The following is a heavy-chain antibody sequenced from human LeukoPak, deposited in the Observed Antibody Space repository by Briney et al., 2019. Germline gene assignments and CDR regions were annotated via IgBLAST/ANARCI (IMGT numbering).Heavy chain of an antibody. J-gene: IGHJ6*04. D-gene: IGHD3-10*02. CDR1: GFTFSNYE. CDR2: ISNFGDII. V-gene: IGHV3-48*03. Sequence: GGSLRLSCAASGFTFSNYEMNWVRQAPGKGLEWISHISNFGDIIHYADSVEGRFTISRDNAKNSLYLQMNSLRAEDTAVYYCAELGITMIGGVWGKGTTVTISS. CDR3: AELGITMIGGV.